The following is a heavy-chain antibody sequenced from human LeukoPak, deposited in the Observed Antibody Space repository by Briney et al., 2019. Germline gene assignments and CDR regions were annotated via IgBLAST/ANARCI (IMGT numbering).Heavy chain of an antibody. CDR3: AKDRYSGSGYYFDY. D-gene: IGHD1-26*01. Sequence: PGGSLRLSCAASGFTFDDYAMHWVRQAPGKGLEWVSGISWNSGSIGYADSVKGRFTISRDNAKNSLYLQMNSLRAEDTALYYCAKDRYSGSGYYFDYWGQGTLVTVSS. CDR1: GFTFDDYA. V-gene: IGHV3-9*01. J-gene: IGHJ4*02. CDR2: ISWNSGSI.